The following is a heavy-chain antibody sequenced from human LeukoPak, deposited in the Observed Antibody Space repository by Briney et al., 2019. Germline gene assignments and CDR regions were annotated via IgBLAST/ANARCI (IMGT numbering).Heavy chain of an antibody. CDR1: GGSISSYY. D-gene: IGHD1-14*01. Sequence: SETLSLTRTVSGGSISSYYWSWIRQPPGKGLEWIGYIYYSGSTNYNPSLKSRVTISVDTSKNQFSLKLSSVTAADTAVYYCARDNRAELLWGQGTLVTVSS. CDR2: IYYSGST. J-gene: IGHJ4*02. CDR3: ARDNRAELL. V-gene: IGHV4-59*01.